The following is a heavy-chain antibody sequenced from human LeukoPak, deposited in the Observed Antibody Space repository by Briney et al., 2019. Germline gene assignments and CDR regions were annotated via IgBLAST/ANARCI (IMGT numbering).Heavy chain of an antibody. Sequence: PSETLSPTCTVSGGSISSYYWSWIRQPPGKGLEWIGYIYYSGSTNYNPSLKSRVTISVDTSKNQFSLKLSSVTAADTAVYYCARARSHYYLYFDYWGQGTLVTVSS. CDR2: IYYSGST. J-gene: IGHJ4*02. CDR1: GGSISSYY. CDR3: ARARSHYYLYFDY. V-gene: IGHV4-59*01. D-gene: IGHD3-22*01.